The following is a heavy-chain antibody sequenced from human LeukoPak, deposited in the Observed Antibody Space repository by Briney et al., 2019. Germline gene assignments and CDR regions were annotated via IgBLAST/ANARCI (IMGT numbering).Heavy chain of an antibody. CDR1: GFTFSSDW. CDR3: ARDPVPAANTNAFDI. D-gene: IGHD2-2*01. V-gene: IGHV3-7*03. Sequence: GGSLRLSCAASGFTFSSDWMSWVRQAPGKGLEWVANIKQDGSEKYYVDSVKGRFTISRDNAKNSLYLQMNSLRAEDTAVYYCARDPVPAANTNAFDIWGQGTMVTVSS. J-gene: IGHJ3*02. CDR2: IKQDGSEK.